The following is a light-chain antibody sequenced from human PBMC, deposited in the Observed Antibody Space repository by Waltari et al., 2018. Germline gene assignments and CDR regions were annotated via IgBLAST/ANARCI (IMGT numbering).Light chain of an antibody. CDR3: SSYTSSNTLVV. CDR1: SSDVGGYNY. CDR2: DVS. Sequence: QSALTQPASVSGSPGQSLTISCTGTSSDVGGYNYVSWYQQHPGKAPKLMIYDVSNRPSGVSNRFSGSKSGNTASLTISGLQAEDESDYYCSSYTSSNTLVVFGGGTKLTVL. V-gene: IGLV2-14*03. J-gene: IGLJ2*01.